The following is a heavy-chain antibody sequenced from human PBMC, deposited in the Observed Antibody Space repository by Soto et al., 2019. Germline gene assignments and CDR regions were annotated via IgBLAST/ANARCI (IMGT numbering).Heavy chain of an antibody. Sequence: GGSLRLSCAASGFTFSSYAMSWVRQAPGKGLEWVSAISGSGGSTYYADSVKGRFTISRDNSKNTLYLQMNSLRAEDTVVYYCAKVMEYCSSTSCQYYYYYYYMDVWGKGTTVTVSS. V-gene: IGHV3-23*01. D-gene: IGHD2-2*01. CDR3: AKVMEYCSSTSCQYYYYYYYMDV. CDR1: GFTFSSYA. J-gene: IGHJ6*03. CDR2: ISGSGGST.